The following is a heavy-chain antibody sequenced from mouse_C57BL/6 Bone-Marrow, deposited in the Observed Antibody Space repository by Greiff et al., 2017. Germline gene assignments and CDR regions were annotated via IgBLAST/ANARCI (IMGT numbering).Heavy chain of an antibody. CDR1: GFTFSSYG. J-gene: IGHJ1*03. CDR2: ISSGGSYT. V-gene: IGHV5-6*01. CDR3: ARRGFYYGSRGYFDV. Sequence: EVQLVESGGDLVKPGGSLKLSCAASGFTFSSYGMSWVRQTPDKRLEWVATISSGGSYTYYPDSVKGRFTISRDNAKNTLYLQMSSLKSEDTAMYYCARRGFYYGSRGYFDVWGTGATVTVS. D-gene: IGHD1-1*01.